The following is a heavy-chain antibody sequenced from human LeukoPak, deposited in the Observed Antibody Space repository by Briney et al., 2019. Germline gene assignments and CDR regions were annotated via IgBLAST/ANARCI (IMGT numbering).Heavy chain of an antibody. J-gene: IGHJ4*02. CDR2: ISGSSTYI. V-gene: IGHV3-21*01. CDR3: SRGTHFDWLLSYYFDF. D-gene: IGHD3-9*01. CDR1: GFTFSDYT. Sequence: GGSLRLSCAASGFTFSDYTMIWVRQAPGKGLEWVASISGSSTYIFYADSLKGRFTISRDNANNSLSLQMTSLRAEDTAVYYCSRGTHFDWLLSYYFDFWGQGTLVTVSS.